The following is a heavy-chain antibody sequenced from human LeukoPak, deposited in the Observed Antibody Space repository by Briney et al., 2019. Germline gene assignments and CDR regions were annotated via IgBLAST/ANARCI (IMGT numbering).Heavy chain of an antibody. CDR1: GLTVSTNY. J-gene: IGHJ4*02. D-gene: IGHD6-19*01. Sequence: GSLRLSCAASGLTVSTNYMSWVRQPPGKGLEWIGTTFYSGSTYYNPSLKSRVTISVDTSKNQFSLKLSSVTAADTAVYYCAREPDRRLATYYFDYWGQGTLVTVSS. CDR3: AREPDRRLATYYFDY. CDR2: TFYSGST. V-gene: IGHV4-39*07.